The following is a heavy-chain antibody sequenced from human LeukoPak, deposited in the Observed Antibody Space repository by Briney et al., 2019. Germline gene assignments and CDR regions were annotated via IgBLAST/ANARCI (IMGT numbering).Heavy chain of an antibody. CDR2: IAVGSGNT. CDR3: AAAWSGREAFDI. Sequence: ASVKVSCKASGFTFTSSAVQWVRQARGQRLEWIGWIAVGSGNTNYAQKFQERVTITRDMSTSTAYMELSSLRSEDTAVYYCAAAWSGREAFDIWGQGTMVTVSS. CDR1: GFTFTSSA. J-gene: IGHJ3*02. D-gene: IGHD1-26*01. V-gene: IGHV1-58*01.